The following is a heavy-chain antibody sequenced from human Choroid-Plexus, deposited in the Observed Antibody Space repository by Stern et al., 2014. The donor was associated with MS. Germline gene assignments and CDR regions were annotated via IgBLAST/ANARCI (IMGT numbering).Heavy chain of an antibody. CDR3: AKDRQYLTYFFDH. Sequence: VQLVESGGGVVQPGRPPRLSCVASGFTFGSCAMHWVRQAPGKGLEWVAGVSYVGSNKYYADSVKGRFTISRDNSQNTLYMQMSSLRPEDTAVYYCAKDRQYLTYFFDHWGQGSLVTVSS. V-gene: IGHV3-30*18. D-gene: IGHD2/OR15-2a*01. CDR1: GFTFGSCA. CDR2: VSYVGSNK. J-gene: IGHJ5*02.